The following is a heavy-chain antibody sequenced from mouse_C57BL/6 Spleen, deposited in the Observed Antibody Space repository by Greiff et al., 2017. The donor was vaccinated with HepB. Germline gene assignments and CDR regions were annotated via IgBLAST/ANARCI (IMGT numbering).Heavy chain of an antibody. Sequence: EVKLEESGGGLVKPGGSLKLSCAASGFTFSDYGMHWVRQAPEKGLEWVAYISSGSSTIYYADTVKGRFTISRDNAKNTLFLQMTSLRSEDTAMYYCARPSLYYYGSSYEAWFAYWGQGTLVTVSA. CDR2: ISSGSSTI. CDR1: GFTFSDYG. CDR3: ARPSLYYYGSSYEAWFAY. V-gene: IGHV5-17*01. J-gene: IGHJ3*01. D-gene: IGHD1-1*01.